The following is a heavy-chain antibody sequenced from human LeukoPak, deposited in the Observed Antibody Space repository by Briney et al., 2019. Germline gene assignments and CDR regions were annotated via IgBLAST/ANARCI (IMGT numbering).Heavy chain of an antibody. CDR1: GFSFSSYG. CDR2: IRSDGSDK. Sequence: PGGSLRLSCAASGFSFSSYGIYWVRQAPGKGLDWVAFIRSDGSDKYYADSVKGRFTISRDNSKNTLYLQMNSLRAEDTAVYYCAKDGVRDYYYMDAWGKGTTVTVSS. CDR3: AKDGVRDYYYMDA. D-gene: IGHD3-10*01. J-gene: IGHJ6*03. V-gene: IGHV3-30*02.